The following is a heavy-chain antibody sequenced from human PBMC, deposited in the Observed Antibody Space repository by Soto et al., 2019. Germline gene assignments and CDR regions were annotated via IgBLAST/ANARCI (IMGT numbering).Heavy chain of an antibody. D-gene: IGHD3-16*01. V-gene: IGHV3-23*01. J-gene: IGHJ4*02. CDR3: AKAQAGGTSMITSYFDY. CDR2: ISGSGANT. Sequence: CCLQAPGKGREWVSGISGSGANTYYADSVKGRFTISRDNSRNTLSLQMNSLRADDTAVYYCAKAQAGGTSMITSYFDYWGRGTQVTVSS.